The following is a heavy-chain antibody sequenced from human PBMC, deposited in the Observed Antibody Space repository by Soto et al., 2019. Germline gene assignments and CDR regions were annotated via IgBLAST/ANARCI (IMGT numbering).Heavy chain of an antibody. CDR2: IYYSGST. J-gene: IGHJ5*02. D-gene: IGHD3-22*01. Sequence: QVQLQESGPGLVKPSETLSLTCTVSGGSISSYYWSWIRQPPGKGLEWIGYIYYSGSTNYNPSLKSRVTISVDTCKNQFSLKLSSVTAADTAVYYCARALGYYDSSGYTNWFDPWGQGTLVTVSS. CDR1: GGSISSYY. V-gene: IGHV4-59*01. CDR3: ARALGYYDSSGYTNWFDP.